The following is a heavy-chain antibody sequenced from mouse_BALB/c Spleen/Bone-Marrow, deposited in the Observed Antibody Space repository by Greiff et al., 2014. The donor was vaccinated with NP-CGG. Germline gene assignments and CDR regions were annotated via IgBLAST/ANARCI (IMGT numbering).Heavy chain of an antibody. Sequence: VQLQQSGPELVKPGASVKISCKTSGYTFTEYTMHWVKQSHGKSLGWIGGINPNNGGTIYNQKFKGKATLTVDKSSSTAYMELRSLTSGDSAVYYCARKDYGYNYVMDYWGQGTSVTVSS. CDR2: INPNNGGT. V-gene: IGHV1-18*01. D-gene: IGHD1-2*01. CDR1: GYTFTEYT. J-gene: IGHJ4*01. CDR3: ARKDYGYNYVMDY.